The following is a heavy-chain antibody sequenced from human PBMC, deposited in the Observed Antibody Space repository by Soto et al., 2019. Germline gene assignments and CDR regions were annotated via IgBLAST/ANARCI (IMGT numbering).Heavy chain of an antibody. CDR1: GYTFTSYG. V-gene: IGHV1-18*01. J-gene: IGHJ4*02. Sequence: QVQLVQSGAEVKKPGASVKVSCKASGYTFTSYGISWVRQAPGQGLEWMGWISTYIGNTHYAQKFQGRVTMITDTSTTTAYLELRSLRSDDTAVYYCARDDVGYCSNGVCYTKPLDYWGQGALVTVSS. CDR3: ARDDVGYCSNGVCYTKPLDY. CDR2: ISTYIGNT. D-gene: IGHD2-8*01.